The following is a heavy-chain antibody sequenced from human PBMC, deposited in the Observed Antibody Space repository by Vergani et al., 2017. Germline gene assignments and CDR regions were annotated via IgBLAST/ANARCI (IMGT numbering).Heavy chain of an antibody. CDR3: ARVGGSDPTYGMDV. Sequence: QVQLQESGPGLVKPSQTLSLTCTVSGGSISSGSYYWTWIRQPAGKRLEWIGRNYTSVSTNYNPSLKSRVTISVATSTNQFSLKLNSVTAADTAVYYCARVGGSDPTYGMDVWGQGTTVTVSS. D-gene: IGHD3-16*02. J-gene: IGHJ6*02. V-gene: IGHV4-61*02. CDR2: NYTSVST. CDR1: GGSISSGSYY.